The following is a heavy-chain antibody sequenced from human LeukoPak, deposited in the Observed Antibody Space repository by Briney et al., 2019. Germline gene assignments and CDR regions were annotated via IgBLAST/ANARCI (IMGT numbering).Heavy chain of an antibody. CDR2: IYHSGST. Sequence: SETLSLTCAVYGGSFSGYYWSWIRQPPGKGLEWIGEIYHSGSTNYNPSLKSRVTISVDKSKNQFSLKLSSVTAADTAVYYCARVLRSLNCGGDCYIFDYWGQGTLVTVSS. D-gene: IGHD2-21*02. V-gene: IGHV4-34*01. CDR3: ARVLRSLNCGGDCYIFDY. J-gene: IGHJ4*02. CDR1: GGSFSGYY.